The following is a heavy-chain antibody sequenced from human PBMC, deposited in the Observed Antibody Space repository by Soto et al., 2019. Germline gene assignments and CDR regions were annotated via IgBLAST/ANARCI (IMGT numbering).Heavy chain of an antibody. V-gene: IGHV4-4*02. J-gene: IGHJ4*02. CDR2: IYYSGGT. CDR3: ARDTGWGLGY. D-gene: IGHD6-19*01. CDR1: GDSINSNYC. Sequence: QVQLQESGPGLVRPSGTLSLTCAVSGDSINSNYCWTWVRQPPGKGLEWIAEIYYSGGTSYNPSLKSRVTISMDKSKNPFSLNLTSVTAADTAMYYCARDTGWGLGYWGQGTLVTVSS.